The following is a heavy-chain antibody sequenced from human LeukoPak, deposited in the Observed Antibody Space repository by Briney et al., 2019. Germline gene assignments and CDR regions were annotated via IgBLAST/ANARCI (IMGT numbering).Heavy chain of an antibody. CDR3: ARSGSHDY. CDR2: IQQDGSER. J-gene: IGHJ4*02. CDR1: GFTFSSYW. V-gene: IGHV3-7*05. Sequence: GGSLRLSCAVSGFTFSSYWMSWVRQAPGKGLEWVANIQQDGSERYYVDSLKGRFTISRDNAKNPLYLQMNSLRADDTAVYYCARSGSHDYWGQGTLVTVSS. D-gene: IGHD1-26*01.